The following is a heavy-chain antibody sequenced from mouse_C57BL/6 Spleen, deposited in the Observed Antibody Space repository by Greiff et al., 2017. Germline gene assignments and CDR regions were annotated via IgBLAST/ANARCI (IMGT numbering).Heavy chain of an antibody. V-gene: IGHV14-4*01. D-gene: IGHD1-1*01. CDR3: TTGLANPYYAMDY. CDR2: IDPENGDT. CDR1: GFNIKDDY. Sequence: EVKLMESGAELVRPGASVKLSCTASGFNIKDDYMHWVKQRPEQGLAWIGWIDPENGDTEYASKFQGKATITADTSSNTAYLQLSSLTSEDTAVYYCTTGLANPYYAMDYWGQGTSVTVSS. J-gene: IGHJ4*01.